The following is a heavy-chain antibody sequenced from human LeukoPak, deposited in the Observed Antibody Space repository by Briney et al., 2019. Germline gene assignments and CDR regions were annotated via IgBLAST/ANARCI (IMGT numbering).Heavy chain of an antibody. CDR1: GFTFSSYA. Sequence: GGSLRLSCAASGFTFSSYAMSWVRQASGKGLEWISGISGSGDNTYYADSVKGRFTISRDNSKNTLYVQVNSLGTEDTAAYYCAKGSYYDSSGSFYFDYWGQGTLVTVSS. D-gene: IGHD3-22*01. J-gene: IGHJ4*02. CDR3: AKGSYYDSSGSFYFDY. V-gene: IGHV3-23*01. CDR2: ISGSGDNT.